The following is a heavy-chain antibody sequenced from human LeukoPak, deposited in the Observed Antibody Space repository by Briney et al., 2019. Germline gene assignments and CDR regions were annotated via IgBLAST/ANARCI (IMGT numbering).Heavy chain of an antibody. CDR2: MNPNSGNT. Sequence: ASVKVSCKASGYTFTSYDINWVRQATGQGLEWMGWMNPNSGNTGYAQKFQGRVTMTRNTSISTAYMELSSLRSEDTAVYYCARGRSYDFWSGYYSHPNWFDPWGQGTLVTVSS. J-gene: IGHJ5*02. CDR3: ARGRSYDFWSGYYSHPNWFDP. D-gene: IGHD3-3*01. CDR1: GYTFTSYD. V-gene: IGHV1-8*01.